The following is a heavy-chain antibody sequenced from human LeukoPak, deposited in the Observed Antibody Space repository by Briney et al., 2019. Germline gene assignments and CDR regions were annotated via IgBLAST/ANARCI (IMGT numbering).Heavy chain of an antibody. CDR1: GGSISSSYYY. D-gene: IGHD1-26*01. J-gene: IGHJ4*02. CDR3: ARHIIYSGNYFDY. V-gene: IGHV4-39*01. CDR2: IYDSGST. Sequence: SETLSLTCTVSGGSISSSYYYWGWIRQPPGKGLEWIGSIYDSGSTYYNPSLKSRVTISVDTSKNQFSLKLSSVTAADTAVYYCARHIIYSGNYFDYWGQGTLVTVSS.